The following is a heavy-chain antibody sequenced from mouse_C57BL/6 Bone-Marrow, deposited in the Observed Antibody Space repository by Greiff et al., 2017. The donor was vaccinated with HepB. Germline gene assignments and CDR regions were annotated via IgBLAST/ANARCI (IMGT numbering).Heavy chain of an antibody. D-gene: IGHD1-1*01. CDR2: IRKKANGYTT. CDR1: GFTFTDYY. CDR3: ARYAYGSLDY. Sequence: EVKVVESGGGLVQPGGSLSLSCAASGFTFTDYYMSWVRQPPGKALEWLGFIRKKANGYTTEYSASVKGRFTISRDNSQSILYLQMNALRAEDSATYYCARYAYGSLDYWGQGTTLTVSS. V-gene: IGHV7-3*01. J-gene: IGHJ2*01.